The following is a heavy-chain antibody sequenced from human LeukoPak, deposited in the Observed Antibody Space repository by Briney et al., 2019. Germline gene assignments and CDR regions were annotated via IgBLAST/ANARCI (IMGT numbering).Heavy chain of an antibody. D-gene: IGHD6-13*01. CDR2: IKQDGSEK. J-gene: IGHJ4*02. V-gene: IGHV3-7*01. CDR1: GFTFSSYW. Sequence: GGSLRLSCAASGFTFSSYWMSWVRQAPGKGLEWVANIKQDGSEKYYVDSVKGRFTISRDNAKNSLYLQMNSLRAEDTAVYYCARKPGYSGSWYSPLDYWGQGTLVTVSS. CDR3: ARKPGYSGSWYSPLDY.